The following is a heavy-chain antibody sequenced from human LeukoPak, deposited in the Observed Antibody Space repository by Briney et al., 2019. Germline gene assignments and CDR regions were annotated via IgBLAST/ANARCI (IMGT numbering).Heavy chain of an antibody. CDR3: ATYRQGLLPFES. D-gene: IGHD3/OR15-3a*01. CDR2: IFPSGGEI. V-gene: IGHV3-23*01. J-gene: IGHJ4*02. Sequence: TGGSLRLSCAASGFTFSTFAMIWVRQPPGKGLEWVSSIFPSGGEIHYADSVRGRFTISRDNSKSTLSLQMNSLRAEDTAIYYCATYRQGLLPFESWGQGTLVTVSS. CDR1: GFTFSTFA.